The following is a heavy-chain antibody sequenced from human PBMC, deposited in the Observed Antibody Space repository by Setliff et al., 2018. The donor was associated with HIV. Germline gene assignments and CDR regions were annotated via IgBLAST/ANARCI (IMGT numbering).Heavy chain of an antibody. J-gene: IGHJ5*02. CDR3: ARERYCSAGSCYSKLSWFDP. D-gene: IGHD2-15*01. CDR2: ISPSGIST. V-gene: IGHV1-46*01. CDR1: GYTFTRYY. Sequence: ASVKVSCKASGYTFTRYYMHWVRQAPGQGLEWMGMISPSGISTSYAQKFQGRVTITTDESTTTAYMELSSLRSEDTAVYFCARERYCSAGSCYSKLSWFDPWGQGTLVTVSS.